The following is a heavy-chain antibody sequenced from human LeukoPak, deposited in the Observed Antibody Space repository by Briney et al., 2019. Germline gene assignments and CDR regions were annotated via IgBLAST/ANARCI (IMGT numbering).Heavy chain of an antibody. V-gene: IGHV3-9*01. Sequence: PGRSLRLSCAASGFTFDDYAMHWVRQAPGKGLEWVSGISWNSGSIGYADSVKGRFTISRDNAKNSLYLQMNSLRAEDTAVYYCADGYFDYWGQGTLVTVSS. CDR3: ADGYFDY. CDR1: GFTFDDYA. J-gene: IGHJ4*02. CDR2: ISWNSGSI.